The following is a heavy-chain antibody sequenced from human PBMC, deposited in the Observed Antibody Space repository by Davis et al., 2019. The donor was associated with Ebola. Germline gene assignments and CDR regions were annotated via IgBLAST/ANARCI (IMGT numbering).Heavy chain of an antibody. CDR1: GFTFSSYS. D-gene: IGHD3-22*01. CDR2: IRSKAYGGTT. V-gene: IGHV3-49*04. CDR3: TRGGYYYDSSYYYYGMDV. J-gene: IGHJ6*02. Sequence: GESLKISCAASGFTFSSYSMNWVRQAPGKGLEWVGFIRSKAYGGTTEYAASVKGRFTISRDDSKSIAYLQMNSLKTEDTAVYYCTRGGYYYDSSYYYYGMDVWGQGTTVTVSS.